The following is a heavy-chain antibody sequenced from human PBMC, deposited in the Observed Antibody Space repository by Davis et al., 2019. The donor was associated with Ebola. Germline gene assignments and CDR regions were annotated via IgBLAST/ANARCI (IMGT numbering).Heavy chain of an antibody. V-gene: IGHV3-15*01. Sequence: GSLRLSCAASGFTFTAAWMSWVRQAPGKGLEWVGRIKSKTDGGTTDYAAPVKGRFIISRDDSRNMLYLQMNSLKTEDTAVYYCSTDVHYRNSRPDFWGQGTLVTVSS. J-gene: IGHJ4*02. CDR2: IKSKTDGGTT. D-gene: IGHD4-11*01. CDR3: STDVHYRNSRPDF. CDR1: GFTFTAAW.